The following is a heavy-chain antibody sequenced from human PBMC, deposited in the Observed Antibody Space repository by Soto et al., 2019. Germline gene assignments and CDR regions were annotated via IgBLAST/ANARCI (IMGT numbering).Heavy chain of an antibody. Sequence: PXGSLRLSCAASGFSVTTNYMNWVRQAPGKGLEWVSVIYSGANTYYADSVKGRFTASRDKSKNTLYLHMNSLRAEDTAIYYCAPHLFNYGYHAMDLWGQGTTVTVSS. CDR3: APHLFNYGYHAMDL. CDR2: IYSGANT. V-gene: IGHV3-53*01. D-gene: IGHD3-10*01. J-gene: IGHJ6*02. CDR1: GFSVTTNY.